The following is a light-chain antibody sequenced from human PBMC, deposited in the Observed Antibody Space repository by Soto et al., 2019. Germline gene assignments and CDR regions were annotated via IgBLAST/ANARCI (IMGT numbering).Light chain of an antibody. Sequence: DIQMTQSPSTLSASVGDRVTITCRANQSLSSWLAWYQQKPGKAPKLLIYKASSLESGVPSRFSGSGSGTEFTLTISSLQPDDFATYYCQQYNSFPLTFGGGTKVEIK. V-gene: IGKV1-5*03. CDR2: KAS. J-gene: IGKJ4*01. CDR3: QQYNSFPLT. CDR1: QSLSSW.